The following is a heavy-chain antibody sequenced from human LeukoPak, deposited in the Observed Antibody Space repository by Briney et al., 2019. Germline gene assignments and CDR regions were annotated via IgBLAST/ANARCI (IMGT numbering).Heavy chain of an antibody. CDR1: GFTFSNYW. CDR2: IKQDGSEK. V-gene: IGHV3-7*03. J-gene: IGHJ4*02. CDR3: ARVRMEYNWNYYDY. Sequence: GGSLRLSCAAYGFTFSNYWMTWVRQAPGKGLERVANIKQDGSEKYYVDSVKGRFTISRDNSKNTLYLQMSSLRSEDTAVYYCARVRMEYNWNYYDYWGQGTLVTVSS. D-gene: IGHD1-20*01.